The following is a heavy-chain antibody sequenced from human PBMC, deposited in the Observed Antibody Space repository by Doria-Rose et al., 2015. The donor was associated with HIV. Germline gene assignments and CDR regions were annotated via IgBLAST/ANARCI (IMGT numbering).Heavy chain of an antibody. Sequence: NSFGMHWVRQAPGKGLEWVAFIRYDGSKRYYADSVKGRFTISRDNSKNTVHLQMSSLRAEDTAVYYCAKDLCRYSMSGFAFDYWGQGTLVTVSS. CDR2: IRYDGSKR. D-gene: IGHD3-3*01. J-gene: IGHJ4*02. CDR1: NSFG. V-gene: IGHV3-30*02. CDR3: AKDLCRYSMSGFAFDY.